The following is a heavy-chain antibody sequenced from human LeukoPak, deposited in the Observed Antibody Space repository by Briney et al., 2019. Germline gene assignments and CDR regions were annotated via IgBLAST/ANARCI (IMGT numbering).Heavy chain of an antibody. CDR2: INPNSGGT. CDR1: GYTFTGYY. J-gene: IGHJ5*02. CDR3: ASGPRNYYDISEAGGWFDP. V-gene: IGHV1-2*02. D-gene: IGHD3-22*01. Sequence: ASVEVSCKASGYTFTGYYMHWVRQAPGQGLEWMGWINPNSGGTNYAQKFQGRVTMTRDTSISTAYMELSRLRSDDTAVYYCASGPRNYYDISEAGGWFDPWGQGTLVTVSS.